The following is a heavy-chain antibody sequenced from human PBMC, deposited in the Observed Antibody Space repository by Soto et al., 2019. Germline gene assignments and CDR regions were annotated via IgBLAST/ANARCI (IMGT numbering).Heavy chain of an antibody. Sequence: QLQLQEAGPGLVKPSGTLSLTCAVSSGSISPSNWWSGVRQPPGKGLEWIGEVYRSVSTNYNPSFKSRIALSVGKSKDQFSPKSTSVTAADTALYYCARTITSGTRFDYLCQGGLVTVSS. V-gene: IGHV4-4*02. CDR1: SGSISPSNW. CDR3: ARTITSGTRFDY. J-gene: IGHJ4*02. CDR2: VYRSVST. D-gene: IGHD1-1*01.